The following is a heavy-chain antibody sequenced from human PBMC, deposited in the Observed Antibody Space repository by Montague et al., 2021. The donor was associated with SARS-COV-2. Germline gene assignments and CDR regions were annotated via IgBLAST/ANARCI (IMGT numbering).Heavy chain of an antibody. V-gene: IGHV6-1*01. CDR3: ARGADRYYFYGMVV. J-gene: IGHJ6*02. D-gene: IGHD6-19*01. Sequence: CAISGDSVSSNSAAWNWIRQSPSRGLEWLGRTYYRSKWYNEYAVSVNSRITINPDTSKNQFSLQVNSVTPEDTAVYYCARGADRYYFYGMVVWGQGTTVTVSS. CDR1: GDSVSSNSAA. CDR2: TYYRSKWYN.